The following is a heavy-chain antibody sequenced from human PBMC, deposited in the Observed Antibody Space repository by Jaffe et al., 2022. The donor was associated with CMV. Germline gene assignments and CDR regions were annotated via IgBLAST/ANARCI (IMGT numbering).Heavy chain of an antibody. D-gene: IGHD6-13*01. CDR1: GFSLSTSGVG. Sequence: QITLKESGPTLVKPTQTLTLTCTFSGFSLSTSGVGVGWIRQPPGKALEWLALIYWNDDKRYSPSLKSRLTITKDTSKNQVVLTMTNMDPVDTATYYCARLTSLSPELAAAGAGGADYWGQGTLVTVSS. V-gene: IGHV2-5*01. CDR2: IYWNDDK. CDR3: ARLTSLSPELAAAGAGGADY. J-gene: IGHJ4*02.